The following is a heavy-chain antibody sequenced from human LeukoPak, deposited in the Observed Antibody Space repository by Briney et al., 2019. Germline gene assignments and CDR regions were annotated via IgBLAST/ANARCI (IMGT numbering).Heavy chain of an antibody. CDR3: ARDAGYSSSGPAFDI. J-gene: IGHJ3*02. D-gene: IGHD6-13*01. Sequence: PGGPLRLSCAASGFTFSSYAMHWVRQATGKGLEWVSAIGTAGDTYYPGSVKGRFTISRENAKNSLYLQMNSLRAGDTAVYYCARDAGYSSSGPAFDIWGQGTMVTVSS. CDR1: GFTFSSYA. V-gene: IGHV3-13*01. CDR2: IGTAGDT.